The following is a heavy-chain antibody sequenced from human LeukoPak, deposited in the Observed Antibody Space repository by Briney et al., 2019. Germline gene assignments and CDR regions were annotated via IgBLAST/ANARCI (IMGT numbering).Heavy chain of an antibody. V-gene: IGHV4-59*01. J-gene: IGHJ4*02. CDR1: GGSISSYY. CDR3: ATVDDLEFRYYFDY. Sequence: SETLSLTCTVSGGSISSYYWSWIRQPPGKGLEWIGYIYYSGSTNYNPSLKSRVTISVDTSKNQFSLKLSSVTAADTAVYYCATVDDLEFRYYFDYWGQGTLVTVSS. D-gene: IGHD3-10*01. CDR2: IYYSGST.